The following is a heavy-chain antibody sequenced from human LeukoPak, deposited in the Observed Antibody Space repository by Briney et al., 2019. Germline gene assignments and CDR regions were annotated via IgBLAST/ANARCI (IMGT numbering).Heavy chain of an antibody. CDR1: GGSISSSSYY. CDR2: IYYSGST. V-gene: IGHV4-39*01. CDR3: ARHGRREALRHSAFEI. J-gene: IGHJ3*02. D-gene: IGHD3-16*01. Sequence: SETLSLTCTVSGGSISSSSYYWGWIRQPPGKGLEWIGSIYYSGSTYYNPSLKSRVTISVDTSKNQFSLKLSSVTAADTAVYYCARHGRREALRHSAFEIWSQGTTVTVSS.